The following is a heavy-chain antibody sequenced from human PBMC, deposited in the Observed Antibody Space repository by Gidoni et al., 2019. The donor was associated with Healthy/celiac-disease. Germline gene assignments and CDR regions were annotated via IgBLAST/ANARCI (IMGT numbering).Heavy chain of an antibody. V-gene: IGHV3-23*04. D-gene: IGHD3-3*01. J-gene: IGHJ6*02. Sequence: EVQLVESGGGLVQPGGFLRLSCAASGFTFSSHAMSWVRQAPGKGLEWVSAISGSGGSTYYADSVKGRFTISRDNSKNTLYLQMNSLRAEDTAVYYCAKDGTGRFLETGGMDVWGQGTTVTVSS. CDR3: AKDGTGRFLETGGMDV. CDR1: GFTFSSHA. CDR2: ISGSGGST.